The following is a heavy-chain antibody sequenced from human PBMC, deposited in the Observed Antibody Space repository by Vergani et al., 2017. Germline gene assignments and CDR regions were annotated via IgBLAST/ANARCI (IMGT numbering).Heavy chain of an antibody. J-gene: IGHJ1*01. CDR2: ISYDGTQK. CDR3: ATKSCGTPGCQIGYFWE. D-gene: IGHD1-1*01. CDR1: GFTSSYYG. Sequence: QVHLVESGGGVVQPGRSLRLSCAVSGFTSSYYGMHWVRQAPGKGLEWVAVISYDGTQKYYADSVKGRFTISRDNSKSTLYLQMNSLRTEDTAVYYCATKSCGTPGCQIGYFWEWGQGTLVTVSS. V-gene: IGHV3-30*03.